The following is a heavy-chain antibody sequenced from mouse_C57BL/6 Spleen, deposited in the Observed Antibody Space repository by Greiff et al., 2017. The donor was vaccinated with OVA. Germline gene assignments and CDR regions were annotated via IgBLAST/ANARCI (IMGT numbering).Heavy chain of an antibody. D-gene: IGHD1-1*01. CDR3: ARKQITTVVATD. Sequence: QVQLQQPGAELVKPGASVKLSCKASGYTFTSYWMQWVKQRPGQGLEWIGEIDPSDSYTNYNQKFKGKATLTVDTSSSTAYLQLSSLTSEDSAVYYCARKQITTVVATDWGQGTTLTVSS. CDR1: GYTFTSYW. J-gene: IGHJ2*01. V-gene: IGHV1-50*01. CDR2: IDPSDSYT.